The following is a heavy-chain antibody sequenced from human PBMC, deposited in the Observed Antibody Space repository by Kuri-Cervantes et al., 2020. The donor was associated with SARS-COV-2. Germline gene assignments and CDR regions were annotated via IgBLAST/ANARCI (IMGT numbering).Heavy chain of an antibody. CDR1: GFTFDDYG. D-gene: IGHD6-6*01. V-gene: IGHV3-20*04. Sequence: GESLKISCAASGFTFDDYGMSWVRQAPGKGLEWVSGINWNGGSTGYADSVKGRFTISRDNAKNSLYLQMNSLRTEDTALYYCAKDIWSSSSGPLDYWGQGTLVTVSS. CDR2: INWNGGST. CDR3: AKDIWSSSSGPLDY. J-gene: IGHJ4*02.